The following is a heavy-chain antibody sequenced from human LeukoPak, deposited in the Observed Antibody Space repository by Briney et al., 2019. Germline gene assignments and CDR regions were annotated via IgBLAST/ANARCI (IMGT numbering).Heavy chain of an antibody. CDR2: INHSGST. CDR3: ARATLGGRNFDY. D-gene: IGHD3-3*01. J-gene: IGHJ4*02. CDR1: GGSFSGNY. Sequence: SETLSLTCAVYGGSFSGNYWSWIRQPPGKGLEWIGEINHSGSTNYNSSLKSRVTISVDTSKNQFSLKLSSVTAADTAVYYCARATLGGRNFDYWGQGTLVTVSS. V-gene: IGHV4-34*01.